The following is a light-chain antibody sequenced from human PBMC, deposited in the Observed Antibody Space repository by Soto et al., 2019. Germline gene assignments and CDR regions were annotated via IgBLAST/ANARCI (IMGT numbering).Light chain of an antibody. J-gene: IGKJ4*01. Sequence: FQLPQFHSSLSESVGARVTIPCLASQGINNWLAWYQQKPGKAPELLIYAVSYLQSGVPSRFSGSGSGTDFTLTISSLQPEDFATYFCKQSSAFPLTFGGGTKVDIK. V-gene: IGKV1-12*01. CDR3: KQSSAFPLT. CDR2: AVS. CDR1: QGINNW.